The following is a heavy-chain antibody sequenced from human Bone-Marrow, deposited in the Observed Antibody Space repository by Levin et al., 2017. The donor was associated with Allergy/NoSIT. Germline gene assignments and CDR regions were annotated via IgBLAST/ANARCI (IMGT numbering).Heavy chain of an antibody. D-gene: IGHD2-8*01. CDR1: GFTFSGYW. CDR2: INRDGGDG. J-gene: IGHJ4*02. CDR3: ARNGAWSFEF. V-gene: IGHV3-7*04. Sequence: GESLKISCASSGFTFSGYWMAWVRQAPGKGLEWVANINRDGGDGYYVDSVKGRFTISRDNARNSLDLQMNSLRVEDMAVYYCARNGAWSFEFWRQGTLVTVSS.